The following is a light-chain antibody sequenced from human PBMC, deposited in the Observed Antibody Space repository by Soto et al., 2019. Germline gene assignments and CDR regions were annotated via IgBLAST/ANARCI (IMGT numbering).Light chain of an antibody. CDR3: SSYTGSSTVV. CDR2: EVS. CDR1: SSDVGGYNF. V-gene: IGLV2-14*01. J-gene: IGLJ2*01. Sequence: QSALTQSASVSGSPGQSITISCTGTSSDVGGYNFVSWYQQRPGKAPKLMIYEVSNRPSGVSNRFSGSKSGNTASLTISGLQAEDEADYYCSSYTGSSTVVFGGGTKLTVL.